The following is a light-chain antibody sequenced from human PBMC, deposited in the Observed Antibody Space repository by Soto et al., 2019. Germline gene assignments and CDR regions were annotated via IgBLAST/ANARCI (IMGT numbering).Light chain of an antibody. V-gene: IGKV1-39*01. CDR3: QQSYSVPR. Sequence: DIQMTQSPSSLSASVGDRVTITCRASRSISNYSNWYQQKSGKVPRLLIYAASSLQPGVPSRFSGTGTGTAFTLTITSLQPEDSANYYCQQSYSVPRFGQGTRVDLK. CDR1: RSISNY. J-gene: IGKJ1*01. CDR2: AAS.